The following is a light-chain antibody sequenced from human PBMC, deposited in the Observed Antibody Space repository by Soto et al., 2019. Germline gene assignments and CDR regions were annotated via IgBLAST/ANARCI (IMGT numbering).Light chain of an antibody. V-gene: IGKV3-15*01. J-gene: IGKJ1*01. CDR3: QQYNNWPQT. CDR2: GAS. Sequence: EIVMTQSPATLSVSPGESATLSCRASQSVSSNLAWYQQKPGQAPRLLIYGASTRATGIPVRFSGSGSGTEFTLTISSLQSEDFAVYYCQQYNNWPQTFGQGTKVEIK. CDR1: QSVSSN.